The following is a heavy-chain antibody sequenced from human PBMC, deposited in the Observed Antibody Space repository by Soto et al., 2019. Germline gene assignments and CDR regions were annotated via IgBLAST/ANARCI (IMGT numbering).Heavy chain of an antibody. D-gene: IGHD6-13*01. CDR3: VRGSSPWRGMDY. J-gene: IGHJ4*02. CDR1: GFTFSTYC. Sequence: EVQLVESGGGLVQPGGSLRLSCAVSGFTFSTYCMHWVRQAPETGLVWVSRICRDGSGTDYADSVQGRFAISRDDARNSLYLQMNSLRVEDTAIYYCVRGSSPWRGMDYWGQGTLVTVSS. V-gene: IGHV3-74*01. CDR2: ICRDGSGT.